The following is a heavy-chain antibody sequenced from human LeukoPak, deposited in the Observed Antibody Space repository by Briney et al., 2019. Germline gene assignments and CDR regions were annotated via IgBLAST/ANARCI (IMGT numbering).Heavy chain of an antibody. CDR1: GFTFSSYE. Sequence: GGSLRLSCAASGFTFSSYEMNWVRQAPGKGLEWVSYISSSGSTIYYADSVKGRFTISRDNAKNSLYLQMNSLRAEDTAVYYCARGDTSYDSTGGAFDIWGQGTMVTVSS. CDR2: ISSSGSTI. J-gene: IGHJ3*02. V-gene: IGHV3-48*03. D-gene: IGHD3-22*01. CDR3: ARGDTSYDSTGGAFDI.